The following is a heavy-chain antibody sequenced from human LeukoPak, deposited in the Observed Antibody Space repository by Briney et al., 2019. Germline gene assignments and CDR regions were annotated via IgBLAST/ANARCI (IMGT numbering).Heavy chain of an antibody. D-gene: IGHD4-23*01. CDR2: IYPGDSDT. Sequence: GGSLEISCKGSGSSFTSYWIGWVRQLPGKGLEWMGIIYPGDSDTRYSPSFQGQVTISADKSISTAYLQWSSLKASATAMYYCARHRMTTVATDYFDYWGQGTLVTVSS. J-gene: IGHJ4*02. CDR3: ARHRMTTVATDYFDY. V-gene: IGHV5-51*01. CDR1: GSSFTSYW.